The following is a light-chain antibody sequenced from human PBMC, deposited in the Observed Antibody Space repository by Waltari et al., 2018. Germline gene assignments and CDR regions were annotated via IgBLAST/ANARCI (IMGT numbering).Light chain of an antibody. CDR1: SGHSSNV. J-gene: IGLJ3*02. Sequence: QLVLTQSPSASASLGASVKLTCTLSSGHSSNVIAWLQQRPEKGPRYLMKVNSDGSHSKGDEIPARFSGSSSGAERYLTISHLQSEDEADYFCQTGGHGTWVFGGGTTLTVL. CDR3: QTGGHGTWV. CDR2: VNSDGSH. V-gene: IGLV4-69*01.